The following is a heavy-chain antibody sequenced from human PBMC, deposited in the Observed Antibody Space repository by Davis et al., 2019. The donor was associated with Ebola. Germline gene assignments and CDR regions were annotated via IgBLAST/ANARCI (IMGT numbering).Heavy chain of an antibody. Sequence: ASVKVSCKASMNSFNSFAISWVRQAPGQGLEWMGWISAYNGNTNYAQKLQGRITMTTDTSTSTAYMELRSLRSDDTAVYYCARDTPSIAALFEYYYYGMDVWGKGTTVTVSS. CDR2: ISAYNGNT. D-gene: IGHD6-6*01. V-gene: IGHV1-18*01. CDR3: ARDTPSIAALFEYYYYGMDV. J-gene: IGHJ6*04. CDR1: MNSFNSFA.